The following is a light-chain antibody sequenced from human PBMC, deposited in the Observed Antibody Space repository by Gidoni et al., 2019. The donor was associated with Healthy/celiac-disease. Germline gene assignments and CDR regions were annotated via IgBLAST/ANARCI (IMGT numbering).Light chain of an antibody. CDR2: DAS. CDR1: QSVSSY. J-gene: IGKJ2*03. Sequence: EIALTQSPATLSLSPGERATLSCRASQSVSSYLAWYQQNPGQAPRLLIYDASNRATGIPARFSGSGSGTDFTLTISSLEPEDFAVYYCQQPGSFGQGTKLEIK. CDR3: QQPGS. V-gene: IGKV3-11*01.